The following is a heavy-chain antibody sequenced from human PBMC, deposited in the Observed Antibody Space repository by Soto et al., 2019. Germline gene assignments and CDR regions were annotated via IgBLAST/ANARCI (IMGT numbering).Heavy chain of an antibody. CDR1: GFTFSSYS. J-gene: IGHJ4*02. CDR2: ISSSSSYI. V-gene: IGHV3-21*01. CDR3: ARVSGSSRMYYFDY. Sequence: VPLVESGGGLVKPGGSLRLSCAASGFTFSSYSMNWVRQAPGKGLEWVSSISSSSSYIYYADSVKGRFTISRDNAKNSLYLQMNSLRAEDTAVYYCARVSGSSRMYYFDYWGQGTLVTVSS. D-gene: IGHD6-19*01.